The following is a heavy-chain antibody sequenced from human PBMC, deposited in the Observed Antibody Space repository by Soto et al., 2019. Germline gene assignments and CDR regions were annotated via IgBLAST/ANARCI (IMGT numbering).Heavy chain of an antibody. CDR1: GSTISSHW. CDR2: INQDGFGK. Sequence: EVQLVESGEGLVQPGGSLRLSCVISGSTISSHWMTWVRQAPGKGLEWVASINQDGFGKHYVDSVKGRFTIARDSAKNSLYLQIDSLRAEDTAVYYCANDHGTGSYPYWGQGTLVTVSS. V-gene: IGHV3-7*05. D-gene: IGHD1-26*01. CDR3: ANDHGTGSYPY. J-gene: IGHJ4*02.